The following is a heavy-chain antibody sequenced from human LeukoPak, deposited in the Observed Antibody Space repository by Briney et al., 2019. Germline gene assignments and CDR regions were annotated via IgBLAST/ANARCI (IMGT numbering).Heavy chain of an antibody. CDR1: GFTFSSYT. CDR3: ARALTTLTYEGY. V-gene: IGHV3-21*01. CDR2: ISGSNSYI. Sequence: GGSLRLSCAASGFTFSSYTMHWIRQAPGKGLEWVSSISGSNSYIFYADSVKGRFAVSRDNAKDSLYLQMNSLRAEDTAVYYCARALTTLTYEGYWGQGTLVTVSS. D-gene: IGHD1-1*01. J-gene: IGHJ4*02.